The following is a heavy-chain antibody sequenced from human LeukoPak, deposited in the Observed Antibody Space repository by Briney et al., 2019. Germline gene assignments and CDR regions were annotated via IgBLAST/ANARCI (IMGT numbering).Heavy chain of an antibody. J-gene: IGHJ6*02. Sequence: ASVKVSCKASGYTFTSYYMHWVRQAPGQGLEWMGIINPSGGSTSYAQKSQGRVTMTRDTSTSTVYMELSSLRSEDTAVYYCASPYCSGGSCYGMDVWGQGTTVIVSS. CDR1: GYTFTSYY. CDR2: INPSGGST. D-gene: IGHD2-15*01. CDR3: ASPYCSGGSCYGMDV. V-gene: IGHV1-46*01.